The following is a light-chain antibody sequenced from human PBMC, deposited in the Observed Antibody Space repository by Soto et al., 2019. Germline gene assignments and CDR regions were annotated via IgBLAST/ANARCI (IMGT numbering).Light chain of an antibody. CDR2: EVS. CDR1: SSDVGGYNY. V-gene: IGLV2-14*01. Sequence: QSALTQPASVSGSPGQSITISCTGTSSDVGGYNYVSWYQQHPGKAPKLMIYEVSNRTSVVSNRFSGSKSGNTASLTISGLQAEDEADYYCSSYTSSSTRVFGGGTKVTVL. CDR3: SSYTSSSTRV. J-gene: IGLJ3*02.